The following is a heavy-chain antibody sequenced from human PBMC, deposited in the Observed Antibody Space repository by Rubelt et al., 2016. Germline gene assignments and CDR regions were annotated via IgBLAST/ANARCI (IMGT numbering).Heavy chain of an antibody. D-gene: IGHD6-19*01. CDR3: ARGGLGYYGMDV. Sequence: QVQLQQWGAGLLKPSETLSLTCAVYGGSFSGYYWSWIRQPPGKGLEWIGEINHSGSTNYNPSLKSRVTISVDPSKNQFSLKLSSVTAADTAVYYCARGGLGYYGMDVWGQGTTVTVSS. CDR1: GGSFSGYY. CDR2: INHSGST. V-gene: IGHV4-34*01. J-gene: IGHJ6*02.